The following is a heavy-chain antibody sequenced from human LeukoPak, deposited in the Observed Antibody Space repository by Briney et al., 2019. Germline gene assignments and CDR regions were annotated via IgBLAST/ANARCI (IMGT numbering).Heavy chain of an antibody. CDR3: ARGQKETIFGLVILLGYYMDV. CDR1: GYTFTDYD. CDR2: MNPNSGNT. J-gene: IGHJ6*03. Sequence: ASVTVSCKASGYTFTDYDINWVRQATEQGLEWMGWMNPNSGNTVYAQKFQDRVTMTRNSSISTAYMELSSLSSEDTAVYYCARGQKETIFGLVILLGYYMDVWGKGTTVTVSS. V-gene: IGHV1-8*01. D-gene: IGHD3-3*01.